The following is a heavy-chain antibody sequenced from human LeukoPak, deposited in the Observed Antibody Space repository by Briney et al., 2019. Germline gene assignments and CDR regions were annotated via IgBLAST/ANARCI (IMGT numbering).Heavy chain of an antibody. D-gene: IGHD2-2*01. Sequence: GASVKVSCKASGYTFTSYYMHWVRQAPGQGLEWMGIINPSGGSTRYAQKFQGRVTMTRDTSTSTVYMELSSLRSEDTAVYYCARGYGLLSWVYNWFDPWGQGTLVTVSS. J-gene: IGHJ5*02. CDR3: ARGYGLLSWVYNWFDP. CDR2: INPSGGST. CDR1: GYTFTSYY. V-gene: IGHV1-46*01.